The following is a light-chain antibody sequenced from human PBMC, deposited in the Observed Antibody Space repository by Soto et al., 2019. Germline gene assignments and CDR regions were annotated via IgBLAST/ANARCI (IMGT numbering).Light chain of an antibody. CDR2: GAS. J-gene: IGKJ5*01. CDR3: QQYNNWLPIT. V-gene: IGKV3-15*01. Sequence: EIVMTQSPATLSVSTGERATLSCRARQSVSSNLAWYQQKPGQAPRLLIYGASTRATGIPARFSGSGSGTAFTLTISSLQSEDFSVYYCQQYNNWLPITFGQGTRLEIK. CDR1: QSVSSN.